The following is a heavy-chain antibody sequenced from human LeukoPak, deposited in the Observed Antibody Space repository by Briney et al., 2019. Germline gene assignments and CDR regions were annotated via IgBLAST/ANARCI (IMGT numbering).Heavy chain of an antibody. Sequence: ASVKVSCKASGYTFTSYGISCVRQAPGQGLEWMAWISAYNGNTNYAQKLQGRVTMTTDTSTSTAYMELRSLRSDDTAVYYCARVSLENYYDSSGYPDYWGQGTLVTVSS. J-gene: IGHJ4*02. V-gene: IGHV1-18*01. CDR2: ISAYNGNT. CDR3: ARVSLENYYDSSGYPDY. CDR1: GYTFTSYG. D-gene: IGHD3-22*01.